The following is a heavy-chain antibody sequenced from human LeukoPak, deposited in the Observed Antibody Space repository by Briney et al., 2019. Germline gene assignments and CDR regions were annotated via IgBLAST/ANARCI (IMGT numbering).Heavy chain of an antibody. CDR1: RFTFSTYS. CDR2: ISSSSTNI. CDR3: VRNDGDNAFDI. V-gene: IGHV3-48*01. D-gene: IGHD4-17*01. J-gene: IGHJ3*02. Sequence: GGSLRLSCAASRFTFSTYSMNWVRQAPGRGLEWVSYISSSSTNIYYKDSVKGGFTISRENAKNSLYLHMTSLIAEDTAVYYCVRNDGDNAFDIWGQGTMVIVSS.